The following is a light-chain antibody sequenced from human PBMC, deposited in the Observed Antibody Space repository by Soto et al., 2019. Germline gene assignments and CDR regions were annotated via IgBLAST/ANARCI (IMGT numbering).Light chain of an antibody. V-gene: IGLV4-69*01. Sequence: QSVLTQSPSASASLGASVKLTCTLSSGHRSYAIAWHQQQPEKGPRYLMKLNSDGSHSKGDGIPDRFSGSSSGAERYLTISSLQSEDEADYYCQTWGNGIWVFGGGTKLTVL. J-gene: IGLJ3*02. CDR1: SGHRSYA. CDR3: QTWGNGIWV. CDR2: LNSDGSH.